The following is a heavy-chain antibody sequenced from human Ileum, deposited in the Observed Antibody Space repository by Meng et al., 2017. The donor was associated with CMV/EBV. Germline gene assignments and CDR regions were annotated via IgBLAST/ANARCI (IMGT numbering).Heavy chain of an antibody. Sequence: VQLQGSGPGLVKRSEPLSLTRGVSGDSISSYHWGWIRQPAGKGLEWIGRIYTSGSSSYNPSLKSRVTMSVDKSKNQVSLKLTSVTAADTAVYYCARDVRLVGHFDYWGQGTLVTVSS. CDR1: GDSISSYH. D-gene: IGHD2-15*01. V-gene: IGHV4-4*07. CDR3: ARDVRLVGHFDY. CDR2: IYTSGSS. J-gene: IGHJ4*02.